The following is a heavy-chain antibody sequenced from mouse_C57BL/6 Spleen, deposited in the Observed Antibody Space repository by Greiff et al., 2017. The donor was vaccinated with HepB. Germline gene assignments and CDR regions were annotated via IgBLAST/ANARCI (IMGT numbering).Heavy chain of an antibody. D-gene: IGHD1-1*01. Sequence: VHLVESGPELVKPGASVKLSCKASGYTFTSYDINWVKQRPGQGLEWIGWIYPSDGSTKYNEKFKGKATLTVDTSSSTAYMERHSLTSGDSAVYFCARLNDGSSLDYWGQGTTLTVSS. V-gene: IGHV1-85*01. J-gene: IGHJ2*01. CDR2: IYPSDGST. CDR3: ARLNDGSSLDY. CDR1: GYTFTSYD.